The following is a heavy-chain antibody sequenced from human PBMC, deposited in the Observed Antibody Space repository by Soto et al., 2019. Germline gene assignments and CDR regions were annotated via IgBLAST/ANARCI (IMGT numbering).Heavy chain of an antibody. J-gene: IGHJ6*02. V-gene: IGHV3-11*01. Sequence: PGGSLRLSCAASGFTFRDYYMTWIRQAPGKGLEWLSYISSVGITIYYADSVKGRFTVSRDNAKNSMYLQMNNLRVEDTAVYYCARDTGIYYAMDVWGQGTTVAVSS. D-gene: IGHD3-10*01. CDR3: ARDTGIYYAMDV. CDR2: ISSVGITI. CDR1: GFTFRDYY.